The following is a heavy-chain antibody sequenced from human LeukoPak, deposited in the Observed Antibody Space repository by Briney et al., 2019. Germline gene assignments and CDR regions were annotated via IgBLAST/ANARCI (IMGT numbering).Heavy chain of an antibody. D-gene: IGHD6-19*01. CDR3: ARETSLAGFASGLGFNY. J-gene: IGHJ4*02. CDR2: INHSGST. CDR1: GGSFSGYY. Sequence: SETLSLTCAVYGGSFSGYYWSWIRQPPGKGLEWIGEINHSGSTNYSPSLKSRVTISVDTSKNHFSLKLTSVTAADTATYYCARETSLAGFASGLGFNYWGQGILVSVSS. V-gene: IGHV4-34*01.